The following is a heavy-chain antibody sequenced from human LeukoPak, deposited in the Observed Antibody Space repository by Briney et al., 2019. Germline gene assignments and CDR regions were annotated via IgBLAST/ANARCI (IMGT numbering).Heavy chain of an antibody. Sequence: PSKTLSLTCAVSGGSIRNSSFYWGWIRQPPGKGLEWIGEIYHSGSTNYNPSLKSRVTISVDKSKNQFSLKLTSVTAADTAAYYCARQGDSGWYYFDYWGQGTLVTVSS. CDR2: IYHSGST. D-gene: IGHD6-19*01. J-gene: IGHJ4*02. CDR3: ARQGDSGWYYFDY. V-gene: IGHV4-39*07. CDR1: GGSIRNSSFY.